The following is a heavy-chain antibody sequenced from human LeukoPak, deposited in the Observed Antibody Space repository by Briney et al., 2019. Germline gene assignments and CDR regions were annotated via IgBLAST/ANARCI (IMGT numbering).Heavy chain of an antibody. D-gene: IGHD1-26*01. CDR1: GYTFTGYY. CDR2: INPNSGGT. J-gene: IGHJ4*02. Sequence: GASVTVSCKASGYTFTGYYMHWVRQAPGQGLEWMGWINPNSGGTNYAQKFQGRVTMTRDTSISTAYMELSRLRSDDAAVYYCARVRRVGATFYYFDYWGQGTLVTVSS. CDR3: ARVRRVGATFYYFDY. V-gene: IGHV1-2*02.